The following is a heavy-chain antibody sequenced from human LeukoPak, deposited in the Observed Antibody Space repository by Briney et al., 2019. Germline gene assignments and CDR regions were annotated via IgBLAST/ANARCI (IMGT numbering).Heavy chain of an antibody. CDR3: AREFFDY. V-gene: IGHV3-23*01. CDR2: ISGSGGVISASGGAT. J-gene: IGHJ4*02. Sequence: GGSARLSCVASGFTFSNYAMSWVRRAPGKGLEWVSVISGSGGVISASGGATYYAESARGRFTISRDNSENTLFLQLNSLRAEDTAVYYCAREFFDYWGQGTLVTVSS. CDR1: GFTFSNYA.